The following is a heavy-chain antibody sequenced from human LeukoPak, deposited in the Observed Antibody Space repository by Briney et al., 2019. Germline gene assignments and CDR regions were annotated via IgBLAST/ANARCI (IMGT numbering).Heavy chain of an antibody. V-gene: IGHV3-30*18. D-gene: IGHD2-2*01. CDR1: GFTFRSYG. CDR2: ISYDGSNK. CDR3: AKDHCSSTSCYIFDY. Sequence: EAGGSLRLSCAASGFTFRSYGMHWVRQAPGKGLEWVAVISYDGSNKYYADSVKGRFTISRDNSKNTLYLQMNSLRAEDTAVYYCAKDHCSSTSCYIFDYWGQGTLVTVSS. J-gene: IGHJ4*02.